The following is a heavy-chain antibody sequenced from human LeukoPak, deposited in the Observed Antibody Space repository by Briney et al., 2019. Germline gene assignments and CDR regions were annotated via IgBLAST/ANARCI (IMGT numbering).Heavy chain of an antibody. D-gene: IGHD5-18*01. J-gene: IGHJ4*02. CDR2: IKQDGSET. CDR3: AVDTAMVGY. V-gene: IGHV3-7*01. CDR1: GFTFTRYW. Sequence: GGSLRLSCAASGFTFTRYWMNWVRQAPGKGLEWVANIKQDGSETYYVDSVKGRFTISRDNAKNSLYLQMNSLRAEDTAVYYCAVDTAMVGYWGQGTLVTVSS.